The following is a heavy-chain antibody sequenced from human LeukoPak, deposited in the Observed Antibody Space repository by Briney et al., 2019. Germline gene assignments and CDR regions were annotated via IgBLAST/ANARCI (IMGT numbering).Heavy chain of an antibody. J-gene: IGHJ4*02. Sequence: GASVKVSCKASGYTFTSYGISWVRQAPGQGLEWMGWISAYNGITNYAQTFRSRVTMTRDTSISTAYMELSRLRSDDTAVYYCTWGDGYNSGDYWGQGTLVTVSS. CDR3: TWGDGYNSGDY. D-gene: IGHD5-24*01. CDR2: ISAYNGIT. CDR1: GYTFTSYG. V-gene: IGHV1-18*01.